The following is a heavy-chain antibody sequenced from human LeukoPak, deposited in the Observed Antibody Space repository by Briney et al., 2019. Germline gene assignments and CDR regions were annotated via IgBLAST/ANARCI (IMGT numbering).Heavy chain of an antibody. Sequence: GGSLRLSCAASGFTVSSNYMGWVRQAPGKGLEWVSVIYSGGSTYYADSVKGRFTISRHNSKNTLYLQMNSLRAEDTAVYYCARVGCTNGVCYTRGYFDYWGQGTLVTVSS. D-gene: IGHD2-8*01. V-gene: IGHV3-53*04. CDR3: ARVGCTNGVCYTRGYFDY. CDR1: GFTVSSNY. CDR2: IYSGGST. J-gene: IGHJ4*02.